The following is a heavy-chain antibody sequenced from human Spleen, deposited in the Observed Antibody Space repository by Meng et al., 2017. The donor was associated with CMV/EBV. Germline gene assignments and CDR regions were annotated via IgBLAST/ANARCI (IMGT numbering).Heavy chain of an antibody. CDR1: GYPGTAYH. CDR3: ARETDYGGLYWYFDL. Sequence: GYPGTAYHMHWVRQAPRQGVEGMAWLNPNSGATRYAQKFQGRVTMTGDTSLSTAYMEMSSLRSDDTAVYYCARETDYGGLYWYFDLWGRGTLVTVSS. J-gene: IGHJ2*01. D-gene: IGHD4-23*01. CDR2: LNPNSGAT. V-gene: IGHV1-2*02.